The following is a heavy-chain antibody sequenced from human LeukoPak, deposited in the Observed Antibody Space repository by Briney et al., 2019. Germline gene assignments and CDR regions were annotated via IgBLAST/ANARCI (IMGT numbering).Heavy chain of an antibody. CDR3: ARSRSGSYFDS. Sequence: GGSLRLSCAASGFTFSTYAMNWVCQAPGKGLEWLSYFSSSGNTISYADSVKGRFTVSRDNAKNSLYLHMNSLRAEDTAVYYCARSRSGSYFDSWGHGTLVTVSS. CDR2: FSSSGNTI. J-gene: IGHJ4*01. V-gene: IGHV3-48*01. CDR1: GFTFSTYA. D-gene: IGHD1-26*01.